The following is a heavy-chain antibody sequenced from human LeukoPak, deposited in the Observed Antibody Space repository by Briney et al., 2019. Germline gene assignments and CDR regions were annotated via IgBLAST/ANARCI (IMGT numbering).Heavy chain of an antibody. Sequence: QPGGSLRLSCAASGFTFSSYAMSWVRQAPGKGLEWVSAISGSGGSTYYADSVKGRFTISRDNSKNTRYLQMNSLRAEDTAVYYCAKMPIPLSSPGGVDYWGQGTLVTVSS. CDR3: AKMPIPLSSPGGVDY. CDR2: ISGSGGST. D-gene: IGHD3-16*01. J-gene: IGHJ4*02. CDR1: GFTFSSYA. V-gene: IGHV3-23*01.